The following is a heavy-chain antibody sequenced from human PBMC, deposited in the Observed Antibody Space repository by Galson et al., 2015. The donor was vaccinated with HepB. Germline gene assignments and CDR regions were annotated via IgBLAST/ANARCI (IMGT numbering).Heavy chain of an antibody. V-gene: IGHV3-23*01. CDR1: GLTFRNFA. CDR3: AKGWHFSPFDH. CDR2: ISGKGDET. Sequence: SLRLSCAASGLTFRNFAMTWVRQAPGSGLEWVSTISGKGDETFYADSVQGRLSISRDNSQSTVSLQMNNLRVDDTAVYFCAKGWHFSPFDHWGQGALVTVSS. J-gene: IGHJ4*02.